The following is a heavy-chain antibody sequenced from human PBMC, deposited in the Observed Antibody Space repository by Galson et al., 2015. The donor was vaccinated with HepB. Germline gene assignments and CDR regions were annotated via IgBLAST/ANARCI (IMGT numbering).Heavy chain of an antibody. Sequence: SLRLSCAASGFTFTTYGIHWVRQAPGKGLEWVAVIWYDGGDKYYADSVKGRFTISRDNAKSTVYLQMNSLRAEDTAVYFCARHNGSYYVISPFDYWGQGTLVTVSA. CDR3: ARHNGSYYVISPFDY. CDR1: GFTFTTYG. CDR2: IWYDGGDK. V-gene: IGHV3-33*01. J-gene: IGHJ4*02. D-gene: IGHD1-26*01.